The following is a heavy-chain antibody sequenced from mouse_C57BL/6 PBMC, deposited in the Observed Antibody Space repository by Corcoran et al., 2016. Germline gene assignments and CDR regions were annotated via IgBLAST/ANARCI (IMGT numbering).Heavy chain of an antibody. D-gene: IGHD1-1*02. V-gene: IGHV1-26*01. CDR3: AREGLFGFDY. Sequence: EVQLQQSGPELVKPGASVKISCKASGYTFTDYYMNWEKQSHGKSLEWIGDINPNNGGTSYNQKFKGKATLTVDKSSSTAYMELRSLTSEDSAVYYCAREGLFGFDYWGQGTTLTVSS. J-gene: IGHJ2*01. CDR1: GYTFTDYY. CDR2: INPNNGGT.